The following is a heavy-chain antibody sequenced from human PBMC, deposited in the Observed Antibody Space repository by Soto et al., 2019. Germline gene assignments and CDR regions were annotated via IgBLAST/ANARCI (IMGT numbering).Heavy chain of an antibody. D-gene: IGHD3-22*01. J-gene: IGHJ6*02. CDR1: GFTFSSYA. CDR3: ARVYDSSGYYSSGMDV. V-gene: IGHV3-23*01. CDR2: ISGGGGTT. Sequence: GGSLRLSCAASGFTFSSYAMSWVRQAPGKGLEWVSGISGGGGTTYYADSMKGRFTISRDNSKNTLYLQVNSLRSEDTAVYYCARVYDSSGYYSSGMDVWGQGTTVTVSS.